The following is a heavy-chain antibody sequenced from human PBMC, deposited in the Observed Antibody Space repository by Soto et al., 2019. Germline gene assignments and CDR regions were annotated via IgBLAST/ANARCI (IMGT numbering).Heavy chain of an antibody. CDR2: IYHSGST. Sequence: QVQLQESGPGLVKPSGTLSLTCAVSGGSISSSNWWSWVRQPPGKGLEWIGEIYHSGSTNYNPSLNSRLSISVDKSKNQFSLKLSSVAAADAAGYYFARGSSVDYLGQGTLVTVSS. J-gene: IGHJ4*02. D-gene: IGHD6-13*01. CDR1: GGSISSSNW. V-gene: IGHV4-4*02. CDR3: ARGSSVDY.